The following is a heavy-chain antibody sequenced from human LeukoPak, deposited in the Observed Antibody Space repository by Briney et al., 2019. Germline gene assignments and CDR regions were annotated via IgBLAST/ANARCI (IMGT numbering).Heavy chain of an antibody. CDR2: IYYSGST. D-gene: IGHD5-18*01. CDR3: ARRQLSYGSYGMDV. Sequence: PLETLSLTCTVSGGSISSYYWSWIRQPPGKGLEWIGYIYYSGSTNYNPSLKSRVTISVDTSKNQFSLKLSSVTAADTAVYYCARRQLSYGSYGMDVWGQGTTVTVSS. J-gene: IGHJ6*02. CDR1: GGSISSYY. V-gene: IGHV4-59*01.